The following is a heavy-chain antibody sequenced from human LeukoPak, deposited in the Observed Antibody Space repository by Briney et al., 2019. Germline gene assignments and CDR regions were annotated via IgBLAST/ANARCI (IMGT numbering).Heavy chain of an antibody. CDR3: ARHKGIAAAVNY. V-gene: IGHV4-59*08. D-gene: IGHD6-13*01. Sequence: TPSETLSLTCTVSGGSISSYYWSWIRQPPGKGLEWIGYIYYSGSTNYNPSLKSRVTISVDTSKNQFSLKLSSVTAADTAVYYCARHKGIAAAVNYWGQGTLVTVSS. CDR1: GGSISSYY. J-gene: IGHJ4*02. CDR2: IYYSGST.